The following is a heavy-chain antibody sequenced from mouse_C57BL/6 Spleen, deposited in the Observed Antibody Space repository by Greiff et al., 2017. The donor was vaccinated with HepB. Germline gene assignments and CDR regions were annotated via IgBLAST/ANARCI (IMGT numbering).Heavy chain of an antibody. CDR3: TGGNDNYAMGY. D-gene: IGHD2-2*01. CDR2: IDPENGDT. Sequence: VQLQQSGAELVRPGASVKLSCTASGFNIKVDYMHWVKQRPEQGLEWSGWIDPENGDTESAPKFQGKATITADTSSNTSYLQLSSLPSEGTAVYCWTGGNDNYAMGYWGQGTSVTVSS. J-gene: IGHJ4*01. V-gene: IGHV14-4*01. CDR1: GFNIKVDY.